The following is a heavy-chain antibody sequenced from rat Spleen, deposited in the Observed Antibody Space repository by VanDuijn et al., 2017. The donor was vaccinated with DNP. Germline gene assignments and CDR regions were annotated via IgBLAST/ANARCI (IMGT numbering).Heavy chain of an antibody. CDR3: ARDLEHF. J-gene: IGHJ2*01. CDR1: GFTFKNYW. CDR2: ITSNGDNT. V-gene: IGHV5-31*01. Sequence: EVQLVESGGDLVQPGRSLKLSCVASGFTFKNYWMTWIRQVPGKGLEWVASITSNGDNTYYLDSVKGRFTVSRDNAKNTLYLQMNSLRSEDTATYYCARDLEHFWGQGVMVTVSS.